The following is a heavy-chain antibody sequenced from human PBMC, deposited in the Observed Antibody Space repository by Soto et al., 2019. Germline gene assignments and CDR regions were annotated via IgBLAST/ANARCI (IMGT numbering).Heavy chain of an antibody. D-gene: IGHD2-15*01. CDR1: GGSFSGYY. CDR2: INHSGST. J-gene: IGHJ4*02. Sequence: QVQLQQWGAGLLKPSETLSLTCAVYGGSFSGYYWSWIRQPPGKGLEGIGEINHSGSTNYNPSLKRRVTISVDTSKKQFSLQLSSVTAADTAVDYCGRGMNIVLVVAGYFDYWGQGNLVTVSS. V-gene: IGHV4-34*01. CDR3: GRGMNIVLVVAGYFDY.